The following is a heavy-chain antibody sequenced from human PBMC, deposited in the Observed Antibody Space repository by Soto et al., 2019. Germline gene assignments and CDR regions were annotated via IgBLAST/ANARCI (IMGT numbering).Heavy chain of an antibody. CDR3: ASIRHSSGYYYGGNDY. J-gene: IGHJ4*02. CDR2: INHSGST. V-gene: IGHV4-34*01. Sequence: PSETLSLTCAVYGGSFSDYYWSWIRQPPGKGLEWIGEINHSGSTNYNPSLKSRVTISVDTSKNQFSLKLSSVTAADTAVYYCASIRHSSGYYYGGNDYWGQGTLVTVSS. CDR1: GGSFSDYY. D-gene: IGHD3-22*01.